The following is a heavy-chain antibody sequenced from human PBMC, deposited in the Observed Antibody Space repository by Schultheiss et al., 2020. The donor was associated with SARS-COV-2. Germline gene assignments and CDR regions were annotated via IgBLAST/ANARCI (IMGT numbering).Heavy chain of an antibody. Sequence: GGSLRLSCAASGFTFSSYGMHWVRQAPGKGLEWVAVISYDGSNKYYADSVKGRFTISRDNSKNTLYLQMNSLKTEDTAVYYCTRETYSYGSYCMDDWGQGTTVTVAS. J-gene: IGHJ6*02. D-gene: IGHD5-18*01. CDR3: TRETYSYGSYCMDD. V-gene: IGHV3-30*12. CDR1: GFTFSSYG. CDR2: ISYDGSNK.